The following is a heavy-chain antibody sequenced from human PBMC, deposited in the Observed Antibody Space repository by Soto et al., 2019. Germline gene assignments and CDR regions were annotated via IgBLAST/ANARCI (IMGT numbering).Heavy chain of an antibody. J-gene: IGHJ6*02. D-gene: IGHD3-3*01. CDR2: IYYSGST. CDR3: ARGIETAGYDFWSGYRRLDYYYYGMDV. V-gene: IGHV4-59*01. Sequence: PSETLSLTCTVSGGSISSYYWSWIRQPPGKGLEWIGYIYYSGSTNYNPSLKSRVTISVDTSKNQFSLKLSSVTAADTAVYYCARGIETAGYDFWSGYRRLDYYYYGMDVWGQGTTVTVS. CDR1: GGSISSYY.